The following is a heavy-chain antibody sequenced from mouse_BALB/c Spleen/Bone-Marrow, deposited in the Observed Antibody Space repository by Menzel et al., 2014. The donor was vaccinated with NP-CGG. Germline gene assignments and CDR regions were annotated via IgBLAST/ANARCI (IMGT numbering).Heavy chain of an antibody. D-gene: IGHD2-1*01. Sequence: QVQLQQSGAELVRPGTSVKLSCKASGYTFTDYYINWVKQRTGQGLEWIGEIYPGSGNTYYNEKFKGKATLTADKSSSTVNIHLSSLTSEDSAVYFCARDHYGNYGGFDYWGQGTLVTVSA. CDR3: ARDHYGNYGGFDY. CDR2: IYPGSGNT. CDR1: GYTFTDYY. V-gene: IGHV1-76*01. J-gene: IGHJ3*01.